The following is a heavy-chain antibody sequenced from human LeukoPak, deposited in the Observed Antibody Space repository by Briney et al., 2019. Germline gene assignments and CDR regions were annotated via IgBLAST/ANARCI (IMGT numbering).Heavy chain of an antibody. CDR2: ISWNSGII. CDR3: ARDPNVVIVSASCFDY. CDR1: GFTFDDYA. V-gene: IGHV3-9*01. Sequence: GGSLRLSCAASGFTFDDYAMHWVRQAPGKGLEWVSGISWNSGIIGYADSVKGRFTISRDNAKNSLYLQMNSLRAEDTAVYYCARDPNVVIVSASCFDYWGQGTLVTVSS. J-gene: IGHJ4*02. D-gene: IGHD2-15*01.